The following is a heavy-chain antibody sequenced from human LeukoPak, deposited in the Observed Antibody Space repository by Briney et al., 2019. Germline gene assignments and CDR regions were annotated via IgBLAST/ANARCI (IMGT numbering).Heavy chain of an antibody. CDR3: ARHMGLGYTYFYPYFDY. CDR1: GGSISSYY. J-gene: IGHJ4*01. D-gene: IGHD1-1*01. CDR2: IYYSGST. V-gene: IGHV4-59*08. Sequence: LETLSLTCTVSGGSISSYYWSWIRQPPGKGLEWIGYIYYSGSTNYNPSLKSRVTISVDTSKNQFSLKLSSVTAADTAVYYCARHMGLGYTYFYPYFDYWGQGTLVTVSS.